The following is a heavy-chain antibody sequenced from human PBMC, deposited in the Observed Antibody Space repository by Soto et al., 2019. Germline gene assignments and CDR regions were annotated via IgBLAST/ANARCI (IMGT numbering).Heavy chain of an antibody. Sequence: PGGSLRLSCAASGFTFSGSAMHWARQASGKGLEWVGRIRSKANSYATAYAASVKGRFTISRDDSKNTAYLQMNSLKTEDTAVYYCTTLEDDVYYYCGMDVWGQGTTVTVSS. CDR2: IRSKANSYAT. J-gene: IGHJ6*02. V-gene: IGHV3-73*01. CDR3: TTLEDDVYYYCGMDV. CDR1: GFTFSGSA. D-gene: IGHD1-1*01.